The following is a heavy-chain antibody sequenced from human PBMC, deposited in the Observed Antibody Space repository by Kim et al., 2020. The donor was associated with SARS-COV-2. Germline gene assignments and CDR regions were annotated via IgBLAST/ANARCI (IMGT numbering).Heavy chain of an antibody. Sequence: GGSLRLSCAASGFTFSSYAMHWVRQAPGKGLEWVAVISYDGSNKYYADSVKGRFTISRDNSKNTLYLQMNSLRAEDTAVYYCARDGVATILYYYGMDVWGQGTTVTVSS. V-gene: IGHV3-30*04. CDR3: ARDGVATILYYYGMDV. J-gene: IGHJ6*02. CDR2: ISYDGSNK. D-gene: IGHD5-12*01. CDR1: GFTFSSYA.